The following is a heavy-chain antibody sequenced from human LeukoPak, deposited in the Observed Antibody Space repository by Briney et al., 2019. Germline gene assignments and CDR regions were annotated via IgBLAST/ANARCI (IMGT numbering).Heavy chain of an antibody. D-gene: IGHD2-2*01. CDR1: GGSFSGYY. V-gene: IGHV4-34*01. CDR2: INHSGST. CDR3: ARSPRFAVVVPAAKVNWFDP. J-gene: IGHJ5*02. Sequence: PSETLSLTCAVYGGSFSGYYWSWIRQPPGKGLEWIGEINHSGSTNYNPSLKSRVTISVDTSKNQFSLKLSSVTAADTAVYYRARSPRFAVVVPAAKVNWFDPWGQGTLVTVSS.